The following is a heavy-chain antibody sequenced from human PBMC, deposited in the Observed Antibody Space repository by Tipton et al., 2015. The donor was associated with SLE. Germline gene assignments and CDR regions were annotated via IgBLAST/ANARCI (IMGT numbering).Heavy chain of an antibody. V-gene: IGHV4-34*01. CDR1: GGSFSGYY. J-gene: IGHJ5*02. Sequence: GLVKPSETLSLTCAVYGGSFSGYYWSWIRQPPGKGLEWIGEINHSGSTNYNPSLKSRVTISVDTSKNQFSLKLSSVTAADTAAHYCANTGIAVANKNWFDPWGQGTLVTVSS. D-gene: IGHD6-19*01. CDR2: INHSGST. CDR3: ANTGIAVANKNWFDP.